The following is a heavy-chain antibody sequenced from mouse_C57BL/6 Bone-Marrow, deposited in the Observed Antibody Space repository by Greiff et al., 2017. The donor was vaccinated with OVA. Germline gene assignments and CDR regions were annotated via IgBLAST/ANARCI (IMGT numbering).Heavy chain of an antibody. CDR3: ARGGRWLLLYFDY. J-gene: IGHJ2*01. V-gene: IGHV1-55*01. D-gene: IGHD2-3*01. CDR2: IYPGSGST. Sequence: VQLQQSGAELVKPGASVKMSCKASGYTFTSYWITWVKQRPGQGLEWIGDIYPGSGSTNYNVKFKSKATLTVDTSSSTAYMQLSSLTSEDSAVYYCARGGRWLLLYFDYWGQGTTLTVSS. CDR1: GYTFTSYW.